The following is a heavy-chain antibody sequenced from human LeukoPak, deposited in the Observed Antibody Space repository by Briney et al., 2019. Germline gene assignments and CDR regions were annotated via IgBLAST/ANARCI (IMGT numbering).Heavy chain of an antibody. CDR2: IYYSGST. CDR3: AGYSSSWYEVWFDP. V-gene: IGHV4-59*08. Sequence: SETQSLTCTVSGGSISSYYWSWIRQPPGKGLEWIGYIYYSGSTNYNPSLKSRVTISVDTSKNQFSLKLSSVTAADTAVYYCAGYSSSWYEVWFDPWGQGTLVTVSS. D-gene: IGHD6-13*01. CDR1: GGSISSYY. J-gene: IGHJ5*02.